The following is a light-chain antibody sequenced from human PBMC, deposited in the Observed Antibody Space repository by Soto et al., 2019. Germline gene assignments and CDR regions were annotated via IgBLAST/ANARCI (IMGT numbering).Light chain of an antibody. J-gene: IGKJ2*01. CDR3: QQLNSDWYA. CDR2: GAS. Sequence: DIQLTQSPSFLSASVGDRVTITCRASQGISTYLARYLQRPGKAPKLLIYGASTLQSGVPSRFSGSGSGTEFTLTISSLQPEDFGTYYCQQLNSDWYAFGQGTKLEIK. V-gene: IGKV1-9*01. CDR1: QGISTY.